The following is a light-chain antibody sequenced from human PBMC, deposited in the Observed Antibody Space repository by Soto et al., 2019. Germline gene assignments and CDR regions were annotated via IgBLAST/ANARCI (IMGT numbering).Light chain of an antibody. J-gene: IGLJ1*01. Sequence: QSVLTQPASVSLSPGQSITISCTGTSSDVGGYNYVSWYQQHPGKAPKLMIYEVSNRPSGVSNRFSGSKSGNTASLTISGLQAEDEADYYCCSYAGSSTYVFGTGTKVTVL. V-gene: IGLV2-23*02. CDR2: EVS. CDR3: CSYAGSSTYV. CDR1: SSDVGGYNY.